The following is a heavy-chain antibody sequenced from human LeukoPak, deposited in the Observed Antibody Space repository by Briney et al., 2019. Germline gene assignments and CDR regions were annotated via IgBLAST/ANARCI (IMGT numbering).Heavy chain of an antibody. D-gene: IGHD4-17*01. J-gene: IGHJ4*02. V-gene: IGHV3-66*01. CDR2: IYSGGST. Sequence: GGSLRLSCAASGFTVSSNFMSWVRQAPGRGREWVSDIYSGGSTYYADSVKGRFTISRDISKNTLYLQMDSLRAEDTAVYYCARDLTVYGNNPLYYFDYWGQGTLVTVSS. CDR3: ARDLTVYGNNPLYYFDY. CDR1: GFTVSSNF.